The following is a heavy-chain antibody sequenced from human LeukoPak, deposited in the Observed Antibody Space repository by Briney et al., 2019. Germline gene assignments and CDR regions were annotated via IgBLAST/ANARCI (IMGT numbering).Heavy chain of an antibody. J-gene: IGHJ3*02. D-gene: IGHD3-22*01. CDR3: ARSPSYYDSSGYYVGAFDI. V-gene: IGHV3-20*04. CDR1: GFTCDDYG. CDR2: FNWNGGST. Sequence: GGSLRLSCAAAGFTCDDYGMSWGRQAPGMGLEWVSGFNWNGGSTGYADSVKGRFTISRDNAKNSLYLQMNSLRAEDTALYYCARSPSYYDSSGYYVGAFDIWGQGTMVTVSS.